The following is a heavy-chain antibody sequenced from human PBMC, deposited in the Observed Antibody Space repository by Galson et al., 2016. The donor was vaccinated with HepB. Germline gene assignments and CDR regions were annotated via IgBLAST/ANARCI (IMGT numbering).Heavy chain of an antibody. CDR3: ARDLFYSSSSLPSY. CDR1: GFTFSRYW. D-gene: IGHD6-6*01. Sequence: SLRLSCAASGFTFSRYWMHWVRQAPGKGLVWVSNINSDGSTTRYADSVKGRFTLSRDNAKNTLYLEVSSMRAEDTALYYCARDLFYSSSSLPSYWGQGILVTVSS. CDR2: INSDGSTT. J-gene: IGHJ4*02. V-gene: IGHV3-74*01.